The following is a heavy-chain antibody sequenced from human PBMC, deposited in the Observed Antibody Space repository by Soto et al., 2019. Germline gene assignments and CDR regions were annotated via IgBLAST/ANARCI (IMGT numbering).Heavy chain of an antibody. CDR1: GFTFSSHS. D-gene: IGHD2-2*01. Sequence: GGSLRLSCAASGFTFSSHSINWVRQAPGKGLEWVSYISGSGATKYYADSVKGRFTISRDNARNSLYLQMSSLSDEDTAVYYCAREDSIIIPAVSDFWGQGTLVTVSS. CDR2: ISGSGATK. J-gene: IGHJ4*02. V-gene: IGHV3-48*02. CDR3: AREDSIIIPAVSDF.